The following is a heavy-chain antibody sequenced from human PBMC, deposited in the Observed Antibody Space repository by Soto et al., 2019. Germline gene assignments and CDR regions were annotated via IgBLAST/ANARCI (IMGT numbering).Heavy chain of an antibody. CDR2: ISYDGSNK. V-gene: IGHV3-30*18. J-gene: IGHJ6*02. CDR3: AKDGYCSSTSCYGLYYYYYGMDV. CDR1: GFTFSSYG. Sequence: GGSLRLSCAASGFTFSSYGMHWVRQAPGKGLEWVAVISYDGSNKYYADSVKGRFTISRDNSKNTLYLKMNSLRAEDTAGYYCAKDGYCSSTSCYGLYYYYYGMDVWGQGTTVTVSS. D-gene: IGHD2-2*01.